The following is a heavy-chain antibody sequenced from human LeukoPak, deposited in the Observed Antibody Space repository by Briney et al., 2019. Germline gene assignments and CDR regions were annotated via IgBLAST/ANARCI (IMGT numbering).Heavy chain of an antibody. J-gene: IGHJ4*02. CDR2: IYPGDSDT. V-gene: IGHV5-51*01. CDR1: GYSFTSYW. Sequence: GESLKISCKGSGYSFTSYWIGWVRQMPGKGLEWMGIIYPGDSDTRYSPSFQGQVTISADKSISTAYLQWSSLKASDTAMYYCARHPAVAGTGKLFDYWGQGTLVTVSS. D-gene: IGHD6-19*01. CDR3: ARHPAVAGTGKLFDY.